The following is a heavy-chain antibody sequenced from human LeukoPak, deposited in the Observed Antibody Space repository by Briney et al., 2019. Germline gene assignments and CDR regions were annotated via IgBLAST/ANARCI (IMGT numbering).Heavy chain of an antibody. Sequence: GGSLRLSYAASGFNLEVYAMHCLRQPPGKGLEWVSHISGDGGSTYYADSVKGRFTISRDNSKNSLYLQMNSLRTEDTALYYCAKGLSRGYSYCQNSWFEPWGQGTLVTVSS. J-gene: IGHJ5*02. CDR1: GFNLEVYA. V-gene: IGHV3-43*02. D-gene: IGHD5-18*01. CDR2: ISGDGGST. CDR3: AKGLSRGYSYCQNSWFEP.